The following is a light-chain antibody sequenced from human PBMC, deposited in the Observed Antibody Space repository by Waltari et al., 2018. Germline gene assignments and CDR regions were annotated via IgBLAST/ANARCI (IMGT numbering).Light chain of an antibody. CDR2: EVI. V-gene: IGLV2-8*01. Sequence: QSALTQPPSASGSPGQSVTISSTGTPSAVGGYNYVSGYQQHPGTAPKLLIYEVIQRPSGVPDRFSGSKSGNTASLTVSGLQAEDEADYFCSSYGGSNNVVFGGGTTLTVL. CDR1: PSAVGGYNY. CDR3: SSYGGSNNVV. J-gene: IGLJ2*01.